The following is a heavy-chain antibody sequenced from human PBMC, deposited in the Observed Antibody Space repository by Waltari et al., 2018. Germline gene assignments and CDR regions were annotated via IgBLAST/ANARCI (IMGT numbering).Heavy chain of an antibody. J-gene: IGHJ3*02. Sequence: EVQLVESGGGLVQPGGSLRLSCAASGFTFSSYRMHWVRQAPGKGLVWVSRSNSDGSSTSYADSVKGRFTISRDNAKNTLYLQMNSLRAEDTAVYYCASYMTTVPRRAFDIWGQGTMVTVSS. CDR3: ASYMTTVPRRAFDI. V-gene: IGHV3-74*01. CDR1: GFTFSSYR. D-gene: IGHD4-17*01. CDR2: SNSDGSST.